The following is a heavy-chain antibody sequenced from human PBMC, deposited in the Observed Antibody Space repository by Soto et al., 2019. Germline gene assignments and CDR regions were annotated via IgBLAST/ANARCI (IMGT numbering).Heavy chain of an antibody. CDR3: ARARFYGSERTVFDF. D-gene: IGHD3-10*01. Sequence: QVQLQESGPGLVKPSQTLSLTCTVSRGSVSSGGYYWSWIRQHPGKGLEWIGYIYYNGITDYNPTLKSLLIISVDTSKNQFSLILSSVTAADTAVYYCARARFYGSERTVFDFWGQGTLVTVSS. V-gene: IGHV4-31*01. CDR2: IYYNGIT. J-gene: IGHJ4*02. CDR1: RGSVSSGGYY.